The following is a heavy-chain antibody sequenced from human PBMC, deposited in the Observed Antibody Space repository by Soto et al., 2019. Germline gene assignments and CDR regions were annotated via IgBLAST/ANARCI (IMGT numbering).Heavy chain of an antibody. CDR2: IILIFGTA. J-gene: IGHJ5*02. CDR1: ECGFSGDA. V-gene: IGHV1-69*13. Sequence: AASVKSSCRGTECGFSGDAISCVQHAPAQWLEWMGGIILIFGTAKYAPNSQGRVTITADESTSTAYMELSSLRSEDTAVYYCPRDVTGGIAARPGRFDHWGQRTLVTVPS. D-gene: IGHD6-6*01. CDR3: PRDVTGGIAARPGRFDH.